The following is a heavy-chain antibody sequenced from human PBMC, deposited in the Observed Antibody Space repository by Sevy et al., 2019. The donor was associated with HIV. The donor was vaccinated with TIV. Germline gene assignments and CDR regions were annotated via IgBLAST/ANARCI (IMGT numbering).Heavy chain of an antibody. CDR2: ISGSGGST. CDR3: AKVRTGDLEIATIFHY. D-gene: IGHD2-21*01. J-gene: IGHJ4*02. CDR1: GFTFSSYA. V-gene: IGHV3-23*01. Sequence: GGSLRLSCAASGFTFSSYAMSWVRQAPGKGLEWVSAISGSGGSTYYADSVKGRFTISRDNSKNPLYLQMNSLRAEDTAVYYCAKVRTGDLEIATIFHYWGQGTLVTVSS.